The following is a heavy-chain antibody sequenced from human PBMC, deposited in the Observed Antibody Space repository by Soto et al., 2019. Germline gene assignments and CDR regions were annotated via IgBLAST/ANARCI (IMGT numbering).Heavy chain of an antibody. CDR2: IIPIFGTA. Sequence: GASVKVSCKASGGTFSSYAISWVRQAPGQGLEWMGGIIPIFGTANYAQKFQGRVTITADESTSTAYMELSSLRPEDTAVYYCARAQYYDFWSGYHPKWFDPWGQGTLVTVSS. J-gene: IGHJ5*02. D-gene: IGHD3-3*01. CDR1: GGTFSSYA. CDR3: ARAQYYDFWSGYHPKWFDP. V-gene: IGHV1-69*13.